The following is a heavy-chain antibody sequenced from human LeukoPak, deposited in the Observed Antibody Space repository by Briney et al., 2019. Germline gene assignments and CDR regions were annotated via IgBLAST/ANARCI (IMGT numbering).Heavy chain of an antibody. D-gene: IGHD1-26*01. Sequence: VASVKVSCKASGYTFLSYAVHWVRQAPGQRLEWMGWINAGNGDTKYSQKFRGRVTITRDTSASTAYMELSSLRSEDTAVYYCARDHRPLKLHFFDYWGQGTLVTASS. V-gene: IGHV1-3*01. J-gene: IGHJ4*02. CDR2: INAGNGDT. CDR3: ARDHRPLKLHFFDY. CDR1: GYTFLSYA.